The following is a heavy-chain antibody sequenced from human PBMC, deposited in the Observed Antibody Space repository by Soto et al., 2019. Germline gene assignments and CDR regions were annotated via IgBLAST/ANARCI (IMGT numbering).Heavy chain of an antibody. CDR3: ARGSSGWYKDGIDV. J-gene: IGHJ6*02. CDR1: GFTFSSYA. D-gene: IGHD6-19*01. V-gene: IGHV3-30-3*01. CDR2: ISYDGSNK. Sequence: QVQLVESGGGVVQPGRSLRLSCAASGFTFSSYAMHWVRQAPGKGLEWVAVISYDGSNKYYADSVKGLFTISRDNSKNTLYLQMNSLRAEDTAVYYCARGSSGWYKDGIDVWGQGTTVTVSS.